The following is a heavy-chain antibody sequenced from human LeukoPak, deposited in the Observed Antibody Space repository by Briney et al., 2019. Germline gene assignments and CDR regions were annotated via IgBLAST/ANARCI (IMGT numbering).Heavy chain of an antibody. CDR1: GFTFSTFA. Sequence: GGSLRLSCAASGFTFSTFAMIWVRQPPGKGLEWVTSIFPSGGEIHYADSVRGRFTISRDNSKSTLSLQMNSLRAEDTAIYYCATYRQVLLPFESWGQGTLVTVSS. J-gene: IGHJ4*02. V-gene: IGHV3-23*01. CDR3: ATYRQVLLPFES. D-gene: IGHD2-8*02. CDR2: IFPSGGEI.